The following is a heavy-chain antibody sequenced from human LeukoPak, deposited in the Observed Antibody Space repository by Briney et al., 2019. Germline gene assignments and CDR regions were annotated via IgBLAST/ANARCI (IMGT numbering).Heavy chain of an antibody. D-gene: IGHD6-13*01. J-gene: IGHJ4*02. Sequence: GSLRLSCAASGFTFSSYAMHWVRQAPGKGLEWGAVISYDGSNKYYADSVKGRFTISRDNSKNTLYLQMNSLRAEDTAVYYCARGNRYSSSWYLDYWGQGTLVTVSS. CDR2: ISYDGSNK. V-gene: IGHV3-30*01. CDR1: GFTFSSYA. CDR3: ARGNRYSSSWYLDY.